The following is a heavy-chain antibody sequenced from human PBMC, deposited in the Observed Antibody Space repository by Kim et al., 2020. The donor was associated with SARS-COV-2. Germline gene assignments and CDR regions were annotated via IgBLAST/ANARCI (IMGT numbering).Heavy chain of an antibody. CDR3: AEDHGDSSGPQGFDP. Sequence: DSVKGRFTITKDHAKNTLSLQMNVLRAEDTAVYYCAEDHGDSSGPQGFDPWGQGTLVTVSS. D-gene: IGHD3-22*01. J-gene: IGHJ5*02. V-gene: IGHV3-30*02.